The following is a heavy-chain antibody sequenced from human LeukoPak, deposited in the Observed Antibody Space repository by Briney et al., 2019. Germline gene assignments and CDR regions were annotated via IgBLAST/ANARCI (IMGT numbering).Heavy chain of an antibody. V-gene: IGHV1-46*01. CDR2: INPSGGST. D-gene: IGHD3-3*01. Sequence: ASVTVSCKASGYTFTSYYMHWVRQAPGQGLEWMGIINPSGGSTSYAQKFQGRVTITADESTSTAYMELSSLRSEDTAVYYCARVGRFGVADYWGQGTLVTVSS. CDR3: ARVGRFGVADY. CDR1: GYTFTSYY. J-gene: IGHJ4*02.